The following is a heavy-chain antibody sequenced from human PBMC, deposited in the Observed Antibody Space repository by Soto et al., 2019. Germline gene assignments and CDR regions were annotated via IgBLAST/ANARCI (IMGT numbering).Heavy chain of an antibody. V-gene: IGHV1-69*10. CDR2: TIPALGKT. J-gene: IGHJ6*01. CDR3: ARGTFRHSAMEV. D-gene: IGHD2-2*01. Sequence: GASVKVSCQTAGGSFKKNVFTWVRQAPGQGLEWMGGTIPALGKTHYIEKFQGRVTITVDDATRTVYMEVRDLTSEDTAIYYCARGTFRHSAMEVWGQGTTVTVSS. CDR1: GGSFKKNV.